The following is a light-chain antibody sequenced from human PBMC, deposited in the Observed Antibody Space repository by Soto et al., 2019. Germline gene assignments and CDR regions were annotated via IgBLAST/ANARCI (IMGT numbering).Light chain of an antibody. CDR3: QQYYSYPL. Sequence: AIRMTQSPSSFSASTGDRVTITCRASQGISSYLAWYQQKPGKAPKLLIYAASTLQSGVPSRFSGSGSGTDFTLTISCLQSEDFATYYCQQYYSYPLFGGGPKVEIK. J-gene: IGKJ4*02. CDR2: AAS. V-gene: IGKV1-8*01. CDR1: QGISSY.